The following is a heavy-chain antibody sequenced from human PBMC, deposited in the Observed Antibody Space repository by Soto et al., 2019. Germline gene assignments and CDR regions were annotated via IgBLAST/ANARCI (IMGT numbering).Heavy chain of an antibody. V-gene: IGHV4-59*12. D-gene: IGHD2-2*01. Sequence: AETLSLTCSVSGASIYSYYWGWIRRPPGKGLEWIASIYYSGNTYYNPSLKSRVTMSVDTSTSHFSLNMNSVTAADTAVYYCGRLVPSKMVDSWGPGTLVTVSS. CDR1: GASIYSYY. CDR2: IYYSGNT. J-gene: IGHJ4*02. CDR3: GRLVPSKMVDS.